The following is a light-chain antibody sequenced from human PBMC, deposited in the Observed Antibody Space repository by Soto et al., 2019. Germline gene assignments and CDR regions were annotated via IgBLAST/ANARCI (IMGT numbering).Light chain of an antibody. Sequence: QSVLTQPPSLSGAPGQRVTISCTGSSSDIGAGSEVHWYQQLPGTAPKLLIFGSTNRPSGVPDRFSGSKSATSASLAITGLQAEDEADYYCQSYDNSRSAYVFGTWTKLTVL. V-gene: IGLV1-40*01. CDR1: SSDIGAGSE. J-gene: IGLJ1*01. CDR2: GST. CDR3: QSYDNSRSAYV.